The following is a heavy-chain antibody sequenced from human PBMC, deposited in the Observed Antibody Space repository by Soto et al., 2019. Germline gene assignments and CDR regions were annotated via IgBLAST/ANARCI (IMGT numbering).Heavy chain of an antibody. V-gene: IGHV4-30-4*01. CDR2: IYYSGNT. CDR1: GGSVDSGNHW. Sequence: SETLSLTCTVSGGSVDSGNHWWSWIRQPGGRGLEWIGYIYYSGNTYYNPSLKSRVKILVDKSKNQFSLRLSAVNAADTAVYFCATSAYNGLSINWFDPWGQGALVTVSS. CDR3: ATSAYNGLSINWFDP. D-gene: IGHD5-12*01. J-gene: IGHJ5*02.